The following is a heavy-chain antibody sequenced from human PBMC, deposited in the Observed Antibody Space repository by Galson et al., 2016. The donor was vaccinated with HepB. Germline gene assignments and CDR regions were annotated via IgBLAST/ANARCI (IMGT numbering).Heavy chain of an antibody. V-gene: IGHV3-21*01. D-gene: IGHD6-19*01. Sequence: SLRLSCAASGFTFASYWMHWVRQAPGKELEWVSSTSGGSSYIYYADSVKGRFTISRDNAKNSLYLQMNSLRAEDTAVYYCASRHSGWYYFDYWGQGTLVTVSS. J-gene: IGHJ4*02. CDR2: TSGGSSYI. CDR1: GFTFASYW. CDR3: ASRHSGWYYFDY.